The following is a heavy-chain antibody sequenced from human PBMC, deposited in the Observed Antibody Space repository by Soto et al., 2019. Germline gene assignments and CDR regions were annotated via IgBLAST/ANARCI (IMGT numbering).Heavy chain of an antibody. CDR1: GFTFSSCW. CDR2: INNDGSTT. Sequence: GGSLRLSGAAAGFTFSSCWLHWVRQAPGKGLVWVSRINNDGSTTTYADSVKGRFTISRDAAKNTLYLEMNSLRAEDTAVYYCVRGYSGTYRIDYWGQGTPVTVSS. D-gene: IGHD1-26*01. CDR3: VRGYSGTYRIDY. J-gene: IGHJ4*02. V-gene: IGHV3-74*01.